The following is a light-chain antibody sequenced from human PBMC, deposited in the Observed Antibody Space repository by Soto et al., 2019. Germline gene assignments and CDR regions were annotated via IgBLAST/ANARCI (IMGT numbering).Light chain of an antibody. CDR2: AAS. CDR1: QSIRTY. Sequence: DIQMTQSPSSLSASVGDRVTISCRASQSIRTYVSWYQQKPGTAPKLLIRAASTLQSGVPSRVSGSGSGTDFTLTISSLQIEDFATYFCQQTDSTPQTFGQGTNVEI. V-gene: IGKV1-39*01. J-gene: IGKJ1*01. CDR3: QQTDSTPQT.